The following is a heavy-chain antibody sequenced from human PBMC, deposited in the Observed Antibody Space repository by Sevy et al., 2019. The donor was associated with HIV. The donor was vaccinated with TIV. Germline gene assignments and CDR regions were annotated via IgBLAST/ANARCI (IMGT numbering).Heavy chain of an antibody. J-gene: IGHJ4*02. CDR1: GGSVSSGRYY. CDR3: ARESIAAAGKNDY. CDR2: IYYSGST. D-gene: IGHD6-13*01. Sequence: SETLSITCTVSGGSVSSGRYYWSWIRQPPGKGLEWIGYIYYSGSTNYNPSLKSRVTISVDTSKNQFSLKLSSVTAADTAVYYCARESIAAAGKNDYWGQGTLVTVSS. V-gene: IGHV4-61*01.